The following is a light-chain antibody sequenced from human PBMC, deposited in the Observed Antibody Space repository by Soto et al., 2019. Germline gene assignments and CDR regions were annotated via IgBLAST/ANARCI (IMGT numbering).Light chain of an antibody. CDR2: EGT. V-gene: IGLV2-23*01. Sequence: QSALTQPASVSGSPGQSITISCTGTNSDVGTHNLVSWYQQHPGKAPKLIIYEGTKRPSGVSNRFSGSKSGNTASLTISGLQADDEADYYYCSYAVLFGIGTKVT. CDR3: CSYAVL. J-gene: IGLJ1*01. CDR1: NSDVGTHNL.